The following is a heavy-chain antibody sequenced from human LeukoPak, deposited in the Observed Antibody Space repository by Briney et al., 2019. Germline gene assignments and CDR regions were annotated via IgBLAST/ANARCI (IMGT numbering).Heavy chain of an antibody. V-gene: IGHV7-4-1*02. Sequence: ASVKVSCKASGYTFTGYHMHWVRQAPGQGLEWMGWINTNTGNPTYAQGFTGRFVFSLDTSVSTAYLQISSLKAEDTAVYYCARDAEGIQLWLPTYGMDVWGQGTTVTVSS. CDR3: ARDAEGIQLWLPTYGMDV. J-gene: IGHJ6*02. D-gene: IGHD5-18*01. CDR1: GYTFTGYH. CDR2: INTNTGNP.